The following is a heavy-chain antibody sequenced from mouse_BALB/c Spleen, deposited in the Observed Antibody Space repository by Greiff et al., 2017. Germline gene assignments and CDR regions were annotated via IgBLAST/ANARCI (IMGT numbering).Heavy chain of an antibody. J-gene: IGHJ2*01. V-gene: IGHV1S16*01. CDR3: TSADYGDFDY. CDR2: INPSNGGT. Sequence: VQLQQSGAELVKPGASVKLSCTASGFNIKDTYMHWVKLRPGQGFEWIGEINPSNGGTNYNEKFKRKATLTVDKSSSTAYMQLSSLTSEDSAVYYYTSADYGDFDYWGQGTTLTVSS. D-gene: IGHD1-1*01. CDR1: GFNIKDTY.